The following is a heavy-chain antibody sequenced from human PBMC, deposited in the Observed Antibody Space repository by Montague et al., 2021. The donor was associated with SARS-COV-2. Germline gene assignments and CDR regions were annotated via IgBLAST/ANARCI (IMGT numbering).Heavy chain of an antibody. CDR3: ARSTVTNSPFGFSNKLRSRENGMDV. V-gene: IGHV4-34*01. J-gene: IGHJ6*02. D-gene: IGHD4-17*01. Sequence: SETLSLTCAVSGGSFSGYYLNWIRQPPGKGLEWIGEINHSGSTNYNPSLKSRVTIAVDTSKNQVSLKLTSVTGADTAVFYCARSTVTNSPFGFSNKLRSRENGMDVWGQGTTVTVSS. CDR1: GGSFSGYY. CDR2: INHSGST.